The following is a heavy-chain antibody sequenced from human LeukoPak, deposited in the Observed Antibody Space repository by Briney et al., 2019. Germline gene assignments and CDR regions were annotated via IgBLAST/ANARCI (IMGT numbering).Heavy chain of an antibody. CDR1: GGSISSGDYY. CDR3: ARGIVVPAAMGFDP. V-gene: IGHV4-30-4*08. D-gene: IGHD2-2*01. J-gene: IGHJ5*02. Sequence: PSETLSLTCTVSGGSISSGDYYWSWFRQPPGKGLEWIGYIYYSGSTYYNPSLKSRVTISVDTSKNQFSLKLSSVTAADTAVYYCARGIVVPAAMGFDPWGQGTLVTVSS. CDR2: IYYSGST.